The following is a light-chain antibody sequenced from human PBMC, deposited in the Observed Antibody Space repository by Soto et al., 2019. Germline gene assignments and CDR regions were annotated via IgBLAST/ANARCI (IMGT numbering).Light chain of an antibody. J-gene: IGLJ3*02. V-gene: IGLV8-61*01. CDR1: SGSVSTGYY. CDR3: LLYMGSDIWV. CDR2: STN. Sequence: QTVVTQEPSFSVSPGGTVTLTCGLSSGSVSTGYYPSWYQQTPGQAPRTLIYSTNTRSSGVPDRFSGSILGNKAALTITGAQADDESDYYCLLYMGSDIWVFGGGTKLTVL.